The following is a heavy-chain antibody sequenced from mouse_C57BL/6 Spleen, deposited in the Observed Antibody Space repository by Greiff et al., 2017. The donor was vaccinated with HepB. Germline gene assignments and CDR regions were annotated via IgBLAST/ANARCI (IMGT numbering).Heavy chain of an antibody. CDR2: ISYDGSN. D-gene: IGHD2-1*01. Sequence: DVKLQESGPGLVKPSQSLSLTCSVTGYSITSGYYWNWIRQFPGNKLEWMGYISYDGSNNYNPSLKNRISITRDTSKNQFFLKLNSVTTEDTATYYCASDGNSYAMDYWGQGTSVTVSS. J-gene: IGHJ4*01. V-gene: IGHV3-6*01. CDR1: GYSITSGYY. CDR3: ASDGNSYAMDY.